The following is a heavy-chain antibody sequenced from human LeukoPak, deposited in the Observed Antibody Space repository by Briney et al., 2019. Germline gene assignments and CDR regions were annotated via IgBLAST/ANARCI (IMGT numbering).Heavy chain of an antibody. J-gene: IGHJ4*02. V-gene: IGHV4-31*03. CDR1: GGSINSGHYY. Sequence: SETLSLTCTVSGGSINSGHYYWSWIRQVPGKGLEWIGYIFHSGSTYYTPSLKSRLSISVDTSKNQFSLKLSSVTAADAAVYSCARTSGYYYVDSWGQGTLVTVSS. D-gene: IGHD3-9*01. CDR2: IFHSGST. CDR3: ARTSGYYYVDS.